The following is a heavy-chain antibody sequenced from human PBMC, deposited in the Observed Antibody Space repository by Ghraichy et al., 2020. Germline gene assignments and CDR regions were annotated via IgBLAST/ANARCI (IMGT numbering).Heavy chain of an antibody. CDR2: ISYDGSNK. Sequence: GGSLTLSCAASGFTFSSYGMHWVRQAPGKGLEWVAVISYDGSNKYYADSVKGRFTISRDNSKNTLYLQMNSLRAEDTAVYYCAKREISEDYYYYGMDVWGQGTTVTVSS. CDR1: GFTFSSYG. J-gene: IGHJ6*02. CDR3: AKREISEDYYYYGMDV. V-gene: IGHV3-30*18.